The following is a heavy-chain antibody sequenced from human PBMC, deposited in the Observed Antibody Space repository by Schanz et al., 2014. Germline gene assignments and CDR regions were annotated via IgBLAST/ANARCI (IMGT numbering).Heavy chain of an antibody. CDR2: INTNTGNP. Sequence: QVQLVQSGSELKKPGASVKVSCKASGYTFTSYAMNWVRQAPGQGLEWVGWINTNTGNPTYAQGFTGRFVFSLATSVSQAYLQIRSLKAEDTSAYYCTTETIAMAGTFSIWGQGTLVTVSS. J-gene: IGHJ4*02. V-gene: IGHV7-4-1*02. D-gene: IGHD6-19*01. CDR3: TTETIAMAGTFSI. CDR1: GYTFTSYA.